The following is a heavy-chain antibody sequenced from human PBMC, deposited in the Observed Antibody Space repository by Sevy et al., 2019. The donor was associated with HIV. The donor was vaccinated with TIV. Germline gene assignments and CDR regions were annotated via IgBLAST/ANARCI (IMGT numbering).Heavy chain of an antibody. J-gene: IGHJ3*01. CDR2: VSGSGGKR. CDR3: ARRGNYYGDAFDF. D-gene: IGHD3-10*01. Sequence: GGSPRLSCAAFGFTFSNYGMTWVRQAPGKGLEWVSSVSGSGGKRYNADSVKGRFTISRDNSKNTLYLQMNSLRAEDTAVYYCARRGNYYGDAFDFWGQGTVVTVSS. CDR1: GFTFSNYG. V-gene: IGHV3-23*01.